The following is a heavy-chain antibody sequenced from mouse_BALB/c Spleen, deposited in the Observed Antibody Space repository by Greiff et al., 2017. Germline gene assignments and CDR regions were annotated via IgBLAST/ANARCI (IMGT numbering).Heavy chain of an antibody. Sequence: EVMLVESGGGLVKPGGSLKLSCAASGFTFSDYYMYWVRQTPEKRLEWVATISDGGSYTYYPDSVKGRFTISRDNAKNNLYLQMSSLKSEDTAMYYCAISDVGYFDVWGAGTTVTVSS. CDR2: ISDGGSYT. CDR3: AISDVGYFDV. J-gene: IGHJ1*01. CDR1: GFTFSDYY. V-gene: IGHV5-4*02.